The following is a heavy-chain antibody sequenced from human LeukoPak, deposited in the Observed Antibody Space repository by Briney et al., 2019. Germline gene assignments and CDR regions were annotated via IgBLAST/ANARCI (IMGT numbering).Heavy chain of an antibody. CDR3: ARGPYDSSDLGDY. V-gene: IGHV4-59*01. D-gene: IGHD3-22*01. Sequence: SETLSLTCTVSGGYISSYYWSWIRQPPGKGLEWIGYIYYSGSTNYNPSLKSRVTISVDTSKNQFSLKLSSVTAADTAVYYCARGPYDSSDLGDYWGQGTLVTVSS. J-gene: IGHJ4*02. CDR2: IYYSGST. CDR1: GGYISSYY.